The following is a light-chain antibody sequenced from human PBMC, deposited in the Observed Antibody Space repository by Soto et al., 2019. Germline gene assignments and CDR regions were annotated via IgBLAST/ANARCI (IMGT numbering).Light chain of an antibody. CDR2: KGS. CDR1: QSIGNW. Sequence: DIQMTQSPSTLSASVGDGVTITCRSSQSIGNWLAWYQRKPGKAPKLLIYKGSDLQSGVPSRFSGSGSGAEFTLTISSLQPDGVATYYCLQYNNYPWTFGQGTKVDIK. CDR3: LQYNNYPWT. J-gene: IGKJ1*01. V-gene: IGKV1-5*03.